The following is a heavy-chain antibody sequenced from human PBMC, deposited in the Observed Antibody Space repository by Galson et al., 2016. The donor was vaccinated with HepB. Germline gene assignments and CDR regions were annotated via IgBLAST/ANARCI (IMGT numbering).Heavy chain of an antibody. Sequence: SETLSLTCAVYGGSFSGYYWSWIRQPPGKGLEWIGEINHSGSTNYNPSLKSRVTISVDTSKNQFSLKLSSVTAADTAAYYCAGSYSESYHYFDYWGQGTLVTVSS. J-gene: IGHJ4*02. CDR3: AGSYSESYHYFDY. D-gene: IGHD1-26*01. V-gene: IGHV4-34*01. CDR1: GGSFSGYY. CDR2: INHSGST.